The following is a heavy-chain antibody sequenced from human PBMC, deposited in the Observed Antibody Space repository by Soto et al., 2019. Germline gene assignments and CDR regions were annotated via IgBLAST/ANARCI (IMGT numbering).Heavy chain of an antibody. Sequence: GGSLRLSCAASGFTFSSYSMNWVRQAPGKGLEWVSSISSSSSYIYYADSVKGRFTISRDNAKNSLYLQMNSLRAEDTAVYYCARKGYSGYDWDFDYWGQGTLVTVSS. CDR3: ARKGYSGYDWDFDY. CDR2: ISSSSSYI. J-gene: IGHJ4*02. CDR1: GFTFSSYS. V-gene: IGHV3-21*01. D-gene: IGHD5-12*01.